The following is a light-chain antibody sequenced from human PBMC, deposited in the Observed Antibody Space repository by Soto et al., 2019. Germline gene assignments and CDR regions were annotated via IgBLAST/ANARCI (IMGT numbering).Light chain of an antibody. CDR3: SAYAGRNNLL. V-gene: IGLV2-8*01. J-gene: IGLJ2*01. Sequence: QSALTQPPSASGSPGQSVTISCTGTSSDVGGYKYVSWYQQHSGKAPKLIIYEVNERPSGVPDRFSGSKSDNTASLTVSGLQADDEADYYCSAYAGRNNLLFGGGTKLTVL. CDR1: SSDVGGYKY. CDR2: EVN.